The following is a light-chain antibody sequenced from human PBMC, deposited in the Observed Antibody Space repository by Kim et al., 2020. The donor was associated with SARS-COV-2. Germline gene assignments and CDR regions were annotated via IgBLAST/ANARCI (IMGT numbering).Light chain of an antibody. Sequence: ALGQTVRITCQGDSLRNYFSSWYQQKSGQAPVLLIFAKDNRPSGIPYRFSGSSSGNTASLTITGAQAEDEADYYCNSRDSSGNQVFGGGTQLTVL. J-gene: IGLJ3*02. CDR2: AKD. CDR3: NSRDSSGNQV. V-gene: IGLV3-19*01. CDR1: SLRNYF.